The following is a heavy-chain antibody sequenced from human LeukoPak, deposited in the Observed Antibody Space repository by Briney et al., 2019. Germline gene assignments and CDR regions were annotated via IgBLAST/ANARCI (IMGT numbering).Heavy chain of an antibody. J-gene: IGHJ6*04. CDR3: ARQNGYFEWSPLRYYGMDV. V-gene: IGHV4-34*01. D-gene: IGHD3-9*01. CDR2: ISHSGGT. Sequence: ETLSLTCAVYGGSFSAYYWSWIRQPPGKGLEWIGEISHSGGTNYNPSLTSRVTISVDTSKDQFSLKLSSVTAADTGVYYCARQNGYFEWSPLRYYGMDVWGKGTTVTVSS. CDR1: GGSFSAYY.